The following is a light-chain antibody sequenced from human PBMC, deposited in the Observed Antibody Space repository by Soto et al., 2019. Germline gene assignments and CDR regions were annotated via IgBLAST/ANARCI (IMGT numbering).Light chain of an antibody. Sequence: EIVLTQSPATLSLSPGERATLSCRASQSVSTNYLAWYQQRPGQAPRLLIFGASYRATGLPDRFSGSGSGTDFTLTISRLEPEDFAVYYCQHYSSSPPEFTFGPGTKVDSK. CDR2: GAS. J-gene: IGKJ3*01. CDR1: QSVSTNY. V-gene: IGKV3-20*01. CDR3: QHYSSSPPEFT.